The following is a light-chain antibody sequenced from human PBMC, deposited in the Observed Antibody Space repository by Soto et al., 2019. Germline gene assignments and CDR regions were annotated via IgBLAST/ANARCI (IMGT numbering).Light chain of an antibody. CDR1: QSVSSSY. CDR3: QQYGRSRT. Sequence: EIVLTQSPGTLSLSPGERATLSCRASQSVSSSYLAWYQQKPGQAPRLLIYGASSRTTGIPDSFSGSGSGTDFTLTSSRLDAEDFEVYYCQQYGRSRTFGQGNKVEIK. J-gene: IGKJ1*01. CDR2: GAS. V-gene: IGKV3-20*01.